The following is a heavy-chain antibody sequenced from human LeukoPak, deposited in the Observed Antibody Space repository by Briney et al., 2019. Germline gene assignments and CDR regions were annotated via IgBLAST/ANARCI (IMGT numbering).Heavy chain of an antibody. CDR1: GYTFTCYY. CDR3: ARGGPKGRGYSGYDKYYFDY. J-gene: IGHJ4*02. CDR2: INPNSGGT. D-gene: IGHD5-12*01. Sequence: ASVKVSCKASGYTFTCYYMHWVRQAPGQGLEWMGWINPNSGGTNYAQKFQGRVTMTRDTSISTAYMELSRLRSDDTAVYYCARGGPKGRGYSGYDKYYFDYWGQGTLVTVSS. V-gene: IGHV1-2*02.